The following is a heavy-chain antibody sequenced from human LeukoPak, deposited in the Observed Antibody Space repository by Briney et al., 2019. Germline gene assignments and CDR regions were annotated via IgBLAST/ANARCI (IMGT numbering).Heavy chain of an antibody. CDR3: ARDLSSGYGMDV. CDR2: IYSGGNT. CDR1: GFSVSNMY. V-gene: IGHV3-53*01. J-gene: IGHJ6*02. D-gene: IGHD6-19*01. Sequence: GGSLRLSCAASGFSVSNMYMSWVRQVPGKGLEWVSVIYSGGNTYYSESVKGRFTISRDNIQNTLYLQMNSLRAEDTAVYYCARDLSSGYGMDVWGQGTTVTVPS.